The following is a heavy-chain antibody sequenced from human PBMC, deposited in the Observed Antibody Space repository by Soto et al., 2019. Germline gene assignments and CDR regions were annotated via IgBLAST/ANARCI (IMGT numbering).Heavy chain of an antibody. CDR2: ISDSGGST. Sequence: EVHLLEYGGGLVQPGGSLRLSCVVSGSTFSSDDMSWVRQAPGRGLEWVSGISDSGGSTYYADSVKGRFTISRDNAKNTLYLQMKSLRVEDTALYYCAKDGGWSLAVAGLVDYLGPGTQVTVSS. D-gene: IGHD6-19*01. V-gene: IGHV3-23*01. CDR3: AKDGGWSLAVAGLVDY. CDR1: GSTFSSDD. J-gene: IGHJ4*02.